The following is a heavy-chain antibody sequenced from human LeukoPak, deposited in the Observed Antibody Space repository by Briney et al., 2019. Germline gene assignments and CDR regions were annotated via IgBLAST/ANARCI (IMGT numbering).Heavy chain of an antibody. CDR3: ARRAGDYSHPYDY. V-gene: IGHV3-53*01. CDR2: IYSGGNT. J-gene: IGHJ4*02. CDR1: GFTVSSNY. Sequence: GGSLRLSCAASGFTVSSNYMSWVRQAPGKGLEWVSVIYSGGNTYYADSVKGRSTISRDNSKNTVHLQMNSLRAEDTAMYYCARRAGDYSHPYDYWGQGTLVTVSS. D-gene: IGHD3-22*01.